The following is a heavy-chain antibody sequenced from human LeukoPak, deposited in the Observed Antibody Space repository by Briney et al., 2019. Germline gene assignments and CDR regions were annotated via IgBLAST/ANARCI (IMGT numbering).Heavy chain of an antibody. CDR1: GFTFSSYW. J-gene: IGHJ3*02. V-gene: IGHV3-7*01. CDR2: IKQDGSEK. D-gene: IGHD2-21*01. Sequence: GGSLRLSCAASGFTFSSYWVSWVRQALGKGLEWVANIKQDGSEKYYVDSVKGRFTISRDNAKNSLYLQMNSLRAEDTAVYYCARGRDWAFDIWGQGTMVTVSS. CDR3: ARGRDWAFDI.